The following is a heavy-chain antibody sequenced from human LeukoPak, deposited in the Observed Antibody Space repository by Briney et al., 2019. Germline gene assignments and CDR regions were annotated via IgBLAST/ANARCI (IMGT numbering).Heavy chain of an antibody. V-gene: IGHV1-2*02. D-gene: IGHD3-22*01. CDR1: GYTFTGYY. Sequence: ASVKVSCKASGYTFTGYYMHWVRQAPGQGLEWMGWINPNSGGTNYAQKFQGRVTMTRDTSISTAYMELSRLRSDNTAVYYCARAHTTNYYDSRNYYYYYYMDVWGKGTTVTVSS. J-gene: IGHJ6*03. CDR2: INPNSGGT. CDR3: ARAHTTNYYDSRNYYYYYYMDV.